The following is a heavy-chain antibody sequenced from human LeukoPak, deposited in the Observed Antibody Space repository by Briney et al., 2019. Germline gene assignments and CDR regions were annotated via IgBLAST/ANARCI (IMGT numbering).Heavy chain of an antibody. J-gene: IGHJ4*02. V-gene: IGHV3-23*01. D-gene: IGHD3-9*01. Sequence: GGSLRLSCAASEFTFSSYAMSWVRQAPGKGLEWVSAISGSGGSTYYADSVKGRFTISRDNSKNTLYLQMNSLGAEDTAVYYSAKAHDILTPYDYWGQGTLVTVSA. CDR1: EFTFSSYA. CDR2: ISGSGGST. CDR3: AKAHDILTPYDY.